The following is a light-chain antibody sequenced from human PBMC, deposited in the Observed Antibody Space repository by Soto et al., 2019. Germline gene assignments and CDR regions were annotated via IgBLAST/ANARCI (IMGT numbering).Light chain of an antibody. CDR1: SSDIGRYNF. CDR2: EVT. V-gene: IGLV2-14*01. J-gene: IGLJ1*01. Sequence: QSVLTQPASVSGSPGQSITISCTGTSSDIGRYNFVSWYQQHPGKAPKLLVYEVTNRPSGVSNRFSGSKSGNTAFLTIFGLQTEDEADYYCSSYTSVTTFVVFGTGTKLTVL. CDR3: SSYTSVTTFVV.